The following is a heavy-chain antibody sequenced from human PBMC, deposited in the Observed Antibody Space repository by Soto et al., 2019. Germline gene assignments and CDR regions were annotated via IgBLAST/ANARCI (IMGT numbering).Heavy chain of an antibody. CDR2: ISYDGSNK. CDR3: AKDRNYMTNKYYYYGIEV. Sequence: VVSRRRSCSASVFAFISYGIHLFLQAPGKGLEWVAVISYDGSNKYYSDSGKGRFTISRDNSKNTLYLQMNSLRAEDTAVYYCAKDRNYMTNKYYYYGIEVWGHGNTVTVSS. J-gene: IGHJ6*02. CDR1: VFAFISYG. V-gene: IGHV3-30*18. D-gene: IGHD1-7*01.